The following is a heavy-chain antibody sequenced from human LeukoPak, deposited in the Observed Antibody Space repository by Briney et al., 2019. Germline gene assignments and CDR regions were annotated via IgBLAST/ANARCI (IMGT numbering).Heavy chain of an antibody. V-gene: IGHV1-18*01. D-gene: IGHD1-26*01. CDR2: ISAYYGFT. Sequence: ASVKVSCKASGYTFNNYGIHWVRQAPGQGLEWMGWISAYYGFTNYAENLQGRVTMTTDTSTGTAYMELRNLTSDDTALYYCARDRIARLGGSYRYNCFDPWGQGTLVTVSS. J-gene: IGHJ5*02. CDR1: GYTFNNYG. CDR3: ARDRIARLGGSYRYNCFDP.